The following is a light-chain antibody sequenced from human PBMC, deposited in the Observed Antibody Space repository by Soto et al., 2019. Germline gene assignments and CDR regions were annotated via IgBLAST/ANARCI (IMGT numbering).Light chain of an antibody. J-gene: IGKJ2*01. V-gene: IGKV1-17*03. Sequence: DIQMTQSPSDMSASVGDRVTITCRASQDISNFLVWFQQRPGKVPKRLMYDVSRLESGVPSRFSGSGSGTEFTLTINSLQPDDFATYYCQQYDTYYTFGQGTKVDIK. CDR2: DVS. CDR1: QDISNF. CDR3: QQYDTYYT.